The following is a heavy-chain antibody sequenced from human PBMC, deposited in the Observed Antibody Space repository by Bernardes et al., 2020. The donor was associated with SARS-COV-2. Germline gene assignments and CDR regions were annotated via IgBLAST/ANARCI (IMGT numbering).Heavy chain of an antibody. V-gene: IGHV1-18*01. CDR1: GYTFTSYG. J-gene: IGHJ4*02. Sequence: CIASGYTFTSYGISWVRQAPGQGLEWMGWISAYNGNTNYAQKLQGRVTMTTDTSTSTAYMELRSLRSDDTAVYYCARDLTMIVVVPMYWGQGTLVTVSS. D-gene: IGHD3-22*01. CDR3: ARDLTMIVVVPMY. CDR2: ISAYNGNT.